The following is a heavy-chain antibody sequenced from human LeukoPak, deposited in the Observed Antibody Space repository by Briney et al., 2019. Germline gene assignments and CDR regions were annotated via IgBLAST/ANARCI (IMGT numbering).Heavy chain of an antibody. CDR1: GGSISSSSYY. J-gene: IGHJ3*02. CDR3: ARGVDGHAVFDI. V-gene: IGHV4-61*05. CDR2: IYYSGST. D-gene: IGHD5-24*01. Sequence: SETLSLTCTVSGGSISSSSYYWGWIRQPPGKGLEWIGYIYYSGSTNYNPSLKSRVTISVDTSKNQFSLKLSSVTAADTAVYYCARGVDGHAVFDIWGQGTMVTVSS.